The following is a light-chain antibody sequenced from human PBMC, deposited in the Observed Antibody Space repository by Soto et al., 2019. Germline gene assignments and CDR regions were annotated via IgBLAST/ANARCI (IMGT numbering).Light chain of an antibody. V-gene: IGLV2-14*01. CDR1: SSDVGGYNY. CDR2: DVS. J-gene: IGLJ1*01. CDR3: ISYTSSSTNYV. Sequence: QSVLTQPASVSGSPGQSITISCTGTSSDVGGYNYVSWYQQHPGKAPKLMIYDVSNRPSGVSNRFSGSKSGNTASLTISVLQAEAVADYHCISYTSSSTNYVFGTGTKLTVL.